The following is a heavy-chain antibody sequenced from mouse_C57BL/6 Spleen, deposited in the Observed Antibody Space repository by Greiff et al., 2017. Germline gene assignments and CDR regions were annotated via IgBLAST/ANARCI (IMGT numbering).Heavy chain of an antibody. Sequence: QVQLQQPGAELVKPGASVKMSCKASGYTFTSYWITWVKQRPGQGLEWIGDIYPGSGSTNYNEKFRSKATLTVDTSSSTAYMQLSSLTSEDSAVYYCARWRYGSSYGDYFDYWGQGTTLTVSS. CDR3: ARWRYGSSYGDYFDY. V-gene: IGHV1-55*01. CDR1: GYTFTSYW. D-gene: IGHD1-1*01. CDR2: IYPGSGST. J-gene: IGHJ2*01.